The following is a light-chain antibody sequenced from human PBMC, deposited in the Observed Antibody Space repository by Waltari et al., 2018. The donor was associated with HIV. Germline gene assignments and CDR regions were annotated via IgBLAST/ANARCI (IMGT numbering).Light chain of an antibody. Sequence: VLTQSPATLSLSPGETATLSCRALQRVSSSLAWVQQKPGQAPRLLIYEATNRATGIPARFSGSGSGTAFTLTISSLEPEDFAVYYCQQRSNWPPDFGQGTRLEIK. J-gene: IGKJ5*01. CDR3: QQRSNWPPD. CDR2: EAT. CDR1: QRVSSS. V-gene: IGKV3-11*01.